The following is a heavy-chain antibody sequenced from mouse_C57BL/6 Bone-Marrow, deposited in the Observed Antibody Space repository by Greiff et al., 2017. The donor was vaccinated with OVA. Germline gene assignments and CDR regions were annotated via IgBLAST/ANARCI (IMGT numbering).Heavy chain of an antibody. V-gene: IGHV1-42*01. CDR2: INPSTGGT. Sequence: EVQLQQSGPELVKPGASVKISCKASGYSFTGYYMNWVKQSPEKSLEWIGEINPSTGGTTYNQKCKAKATLTVDKSSSTAYMQLKSLTSEDSAVYYCARRTGSSYGYWGQGTTLTVSS. CDR3: ARRTGSSYGY. D-gene: IGHD1-1*01. J-gene: IGHJ2*01. CDR1: GYSFTGYY.